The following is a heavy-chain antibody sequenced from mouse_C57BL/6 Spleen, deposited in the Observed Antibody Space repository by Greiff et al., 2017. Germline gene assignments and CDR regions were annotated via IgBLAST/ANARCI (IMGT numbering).Heavy chain of an antibody. CDR1: GYTFPSYW. Sequence: QVQLQQPGAELVMPGASVKLSCKASGYTFPSYWMHWVKQRPGQGLEWIGEIDPSASYTNYNQKFQGKSTLTVDKSSSTAYMQLSRLTSEDSAVYYGARGESNPDYWGQGTTLTVSS. CDR3: ARGESNPDY. V-gene: IGHV1-69*01. J-gene: IGHJ2*01. CDR2: IDPSASYT. D-gene: IGHD2-5*01.